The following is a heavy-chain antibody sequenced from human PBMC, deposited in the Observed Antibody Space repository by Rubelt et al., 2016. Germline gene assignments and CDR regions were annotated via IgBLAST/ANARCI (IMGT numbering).Heavy chain of an antibody. CDR2: IYYNWRT. J-gene: IGHJ4*02. D-gene: IGHD1-26*01. Sequence: QVQLQESGPGLVKPSETLSLTCTVSGGSISSYYWSWIRQPPGKGLEWIGYIYYNWRTNYNPSLKSRVTLTVATSKNKFSLRLSSGTAADTAVYYCARQSVSSPVGALTIPLDFWGRGTLVTVSS. V-gene: IGHV4-59*08. CDR3: ARQSVSSPVGALTIPLDF. CDR1: GGSISSYY.